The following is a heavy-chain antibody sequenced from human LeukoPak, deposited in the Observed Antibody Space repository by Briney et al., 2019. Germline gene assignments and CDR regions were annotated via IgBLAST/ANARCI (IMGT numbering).Heavy chain of an antibody. Sequence: PGGSLRLSCAASGFTFDDYGMSWVRQAPGKGLEWVSGINWNGGSTGYADSVKGRFTISRDNAKNSLYLQMNSLRAEDTALYYCARGVGATGIYYFDYWGQGTLVTVSS. CDR3: ARGVGATGIYYFDY. J-gene: IGHJ4*02. CDR2: INWNGGST. D-gene: IGHD1-26*01. V-gene: IGHV3-20*04. CDR1: GFTFDDYG.